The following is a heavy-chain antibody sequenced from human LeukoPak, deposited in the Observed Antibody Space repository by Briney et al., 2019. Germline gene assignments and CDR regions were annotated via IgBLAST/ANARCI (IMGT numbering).Heavy chain of an antibody. CDR1: GYSFTSYW. V-gene: IGHV5-51*01. CDR3: ARHLSPPGIAAAGYFDY. D-gene: IGHD6-13*01. Sequence: GESLKISCKGSGYSFTSYWIGWVRQMPGKGLEWMGIIYPGDSDTRYSPSFQGQVTISADKSISTAYLQWSSLKASDTAMYYCARHLSPPGIAAAGYFDYWGQGTLVTVSS. J-gene: IGHJ4*02. CDR2: IYPGDSDT.